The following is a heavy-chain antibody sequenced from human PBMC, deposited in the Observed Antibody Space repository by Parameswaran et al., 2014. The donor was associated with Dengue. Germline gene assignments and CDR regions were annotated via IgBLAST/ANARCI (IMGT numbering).Heavy chain of an antibody. J-gene: IGHJ6*02. CDR3: ARLGYYYYGMDV. V-gene: IGHV1-69*01. CDR2: IIPIFGTA. Sequence: VRQAPGQGLEWMGGIIPIFGTANYAQKFQGRVTITADESTSTAYMELSSLRSEDTAVYYCARLGYYYYGMDVWGQGTLVTVSS.